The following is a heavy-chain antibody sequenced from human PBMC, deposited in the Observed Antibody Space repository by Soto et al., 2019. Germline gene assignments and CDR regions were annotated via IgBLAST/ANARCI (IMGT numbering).Heavy chain of an antibody. V-gene: IGHV3-7*03. J-gene: IGHJ6*02. CDR3: APVHGSPGYHVLSV. CDR1: GFTFSRVS. Sequence: GGSLRLSCEASGFTFSRVSMDWVRQVPWKGLEWVANIKHDGIEQYYVGSVKGRFAISRDNAKNSLFLQMNSLRAEDTAVYYCAPVHGSPGYHVLSVCCQETTVAVPS. CDR2: IKHDGIEQ. D-gene: IGHD3-16*01.